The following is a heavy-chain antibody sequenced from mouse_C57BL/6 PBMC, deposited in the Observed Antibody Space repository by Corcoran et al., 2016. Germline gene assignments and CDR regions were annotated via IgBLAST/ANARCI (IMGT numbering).Heavy chain of an antibody. D-gene: IGHD1-1*01. CDR3: YYYGSIYGYWYVDG. CDR1: GYSITSGYY. Sequence: DVQLQESGPGLVKPSQSLSLTCSVTGYSITSGYYWNWIRQFPGNKLEWMGYISYDGSNNYNPYLKNRISITRDTSKNQFVLKLNSVTTEDTATYYWYYYGSIYGYWYVDGGDTGTTVTASS. J-gene: IGHJ1*03. V-gene: IGHV3-6*01. CDR2: ISYDGSN.